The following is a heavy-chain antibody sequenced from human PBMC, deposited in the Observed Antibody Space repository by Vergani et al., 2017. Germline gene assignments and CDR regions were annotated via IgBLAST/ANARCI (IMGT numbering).Heavy chain of an antibody. Sequence: QVQLVQSGAEVKKPGSSVKVSCKASGGTFSSYAISWVRQAPGQGLEWMGGIIPIFGTANYAQKFQGRVTITADESTSTAYMELSSLRSDDTAVYYCARDPLRFGELSGQDWFDPWGQGTLVTVSS. CDR3: ARDPLRFGELSGQDWFDP. J-gene: IGHJ5*02. CDR1: GGTFSSYA. D-gene: IGHD3-10*01. V-gene: IGHV1-69*01. CDR2: IIPIFGTA.